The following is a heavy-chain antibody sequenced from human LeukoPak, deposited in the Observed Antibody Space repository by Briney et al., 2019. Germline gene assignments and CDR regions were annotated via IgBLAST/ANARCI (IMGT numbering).Heavy chain of an antibody. Sequence: PGGSLRLSCSASGFTFSSYPMSWVRQAPGKGLEWVSTISGSGGSTDYADSVKGRFTISRDNSKNTLYLQMNSLRAEDTAVYYCARDSDYYDIPYGMDVWGQGTTVTVSS. V-gene: IGHV3-23*01. CDR3: ARDSDYYDIPYGMDV. CDR2: ISGSGGST. J-gene: IGHJ6*02. CDR1: GFTFSSYP. D-gene: IGHD3-9*01.